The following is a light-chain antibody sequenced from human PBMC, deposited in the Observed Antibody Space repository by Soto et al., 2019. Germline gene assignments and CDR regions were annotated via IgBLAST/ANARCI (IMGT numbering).Light chain of an antibody. CDR3: GAYAGIDYYV. Sequence: QSALTQPPSGSGSPGQSVTISCTGTSSDIGTYNYVSWYQHHPGRPPKLMISEVNKRPSGVPDRFSGSKSGNTASLTISGLQAEDEADYYCGAYAGIDYYVFGSGTKLTVL. J-gene: IGLJ1*01. V-gene: IGLV2-8*01. CDR1: SSDIGTYNY. CDR2: EVN.